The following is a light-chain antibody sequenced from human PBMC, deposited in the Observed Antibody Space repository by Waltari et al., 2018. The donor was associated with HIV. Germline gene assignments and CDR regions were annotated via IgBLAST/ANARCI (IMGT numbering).Light chain of an antibody. CDR2: GAS. CDR3: QQYGSPPRT. V-gene: IGKV3-20*01. J-gene: IGKJ1*01. Sequence: EIVLRQSHATLCLSPGERAILSCRASQTIRDTFLAWYQQRPGQAPTLLISGASTRATGIPDRFSGNGSGTECTLTISRLEPTDLAVYYCQQYGSPPRTFGQGTKVEIK. CDR1: QTIRDTF.